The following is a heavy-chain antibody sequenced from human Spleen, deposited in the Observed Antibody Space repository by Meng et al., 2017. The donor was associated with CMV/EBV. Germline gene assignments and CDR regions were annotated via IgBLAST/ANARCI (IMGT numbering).Heavy chain of an antibody. CDR2: ISWNSGSI. CDR3: AKDQRYSSSYLFDY. J-gene: IGHJ4*02. D-gene: IGHD6-13*01. Sequence: SLKISCAASGFTVSSNEMSWVRQAPGKGLEWVSGISWNSGSIGYADSVKGRFTISRDNAKNSLYLQMNSLRAEDTALYYCAKDQRYSSSYLFDYWGQGTLVTVSS. CDR1: GFTVSSNE. V-gene: IGHV3-9*01.